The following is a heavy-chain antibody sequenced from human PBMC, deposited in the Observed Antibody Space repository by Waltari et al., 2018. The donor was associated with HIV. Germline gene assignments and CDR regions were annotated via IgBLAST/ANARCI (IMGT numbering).Heavy chain of an antibody. J-gene: IGHJ4*02. Sequence: EVHLVESGGGLVQPGGSLRLSCAASGFTFSSYWMTWVRQAPGKGLEWVANIKQDGREGYYVDSVKGRFTISRDNAKNSLYLQMNSLRAEDTAVYYCARAPPTVTTLFDYWGQGTLVTVSS. CDR2: IKQDGREG. V-gene: IGHV3-7*04. CDR1: GFTFSSYW. CDR3: ARAPPTVTTLFDY. D-gene: IGHD4-17*01.